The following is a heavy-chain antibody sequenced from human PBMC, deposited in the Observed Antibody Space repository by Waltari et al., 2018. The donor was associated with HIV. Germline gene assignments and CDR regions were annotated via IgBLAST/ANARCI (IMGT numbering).Heavy chain of an antibody. CDR3: ARRAYGYCSGGSCWLLDY. J-gene: IGHJ4*02. CDR1: GYTFTSYG. Sequence: QVQLVQSGAEVKKPGASVKVSCKASGYTFTSYGIRWVRQAPGQGLEWMGWISAYNGNTNYAQKLQGRVTMTTDTSTSTAYMELRSLRSDDTAVYYCARRAYGYCSGGSCWLLDYWGQGTLVTVSS. V-gene: IGHV1-18*01. D-gene: IGHD2-15*01. CDR2: ISAYNGNT.